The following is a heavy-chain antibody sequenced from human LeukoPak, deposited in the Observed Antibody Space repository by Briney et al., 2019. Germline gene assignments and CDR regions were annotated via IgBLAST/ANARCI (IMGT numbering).Heavy chain of an antibody. J-gene: IGHJ5*01. D-gene: IGHD6-19*01. V-gene: IGHV3-23*01. CDR2: INANSGTT. Sequence: GGSLRLSCTASGFAFSVYAISWLRQPPGKGLEWVSTINANSGTTSYAASVRGRFTISRDNSKNTLYLQLNTLRADDTATYYCAKPISGGLAVTADWFHPWGQGTLVVVSP. CDR3: AKPISGGLAVTADWFHP. CDR1: GFAFSVYA.